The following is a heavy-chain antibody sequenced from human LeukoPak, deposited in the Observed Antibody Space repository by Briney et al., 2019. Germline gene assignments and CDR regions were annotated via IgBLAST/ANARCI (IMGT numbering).Heavy chain of an antibody. CDR3: ARGSPYYYDSSGYYQAYDY. CDR2: ISSNSYI. V-gene: IGHV3-21*01. D-gene: IGHD3-22*01. CDR1: GFTFSSYN. J-gene: IGHJ4*02. Sequence: GGSLRLSCAASGFTFSSYNMNWVRQAPGKGLEWVSSISSNSYIYYADSVKGRFTISRDNAKNSLYLQMNSLRAEVTAVYYCARGSPYYYDSSGYYQAYDYWGQGTLVTVSS.